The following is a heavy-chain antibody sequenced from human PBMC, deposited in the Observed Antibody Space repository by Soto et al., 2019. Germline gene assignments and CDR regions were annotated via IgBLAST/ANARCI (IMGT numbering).Heavy chain of an antibody. CDR1: GYTFTSYD. Sequence: QVQLVQSGAEVKKPGASVKVSCKASGYTFTSYDINWVRQATGQGLEWMGWMNPNSGNTGYAQKFQGRVTMTRNTXXSXAXXXXXSLXSXXXAVYXCARTLYGDNVDYWGQGTLVTVSS. D-gene: IGHD4-17*01. J-gene: IGHJ4*02. V-gene: IGHV1-8*01. CDR2: MNPNSGNT. CDR3: ARTLYGDNVDY.